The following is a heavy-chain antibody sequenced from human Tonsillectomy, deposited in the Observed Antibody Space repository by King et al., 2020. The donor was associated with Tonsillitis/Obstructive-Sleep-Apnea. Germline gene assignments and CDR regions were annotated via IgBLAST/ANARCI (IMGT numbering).Heavy chain of an antibody. CDR1: EFTFSSYV. CDR2: ISGSGGST. V-gene: IGHV3-23*04. J-gene: IGHJ4*02. Sequence: VQVVESGGGLVQPGGSLRLSCAASEFTFSSYVMSWVRQAPGKGLEWVSAISGSGGSTYYADSVKGRFTISRDKSKNTLYLQMNSLRAEDTAVYYCCVLPWGYDFWRGYDCWGPGTLVAVSS. CDR3: CVLPWGYDFWRGYDC. D-gene: IGHD3-3*01.